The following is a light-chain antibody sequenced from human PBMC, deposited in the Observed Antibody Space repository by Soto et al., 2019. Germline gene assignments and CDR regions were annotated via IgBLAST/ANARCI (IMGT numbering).Light chain of an antibody. V-gene: IGLV2-8*01. CDR3: SSPAGSNIVV. J-gene: IGLJ2*01. CDR1: SSDVGGYNF. Sequence: QSALTQPPSASGSPGQSVTISCTGTSSDVGGYNFVSWYQQHPGKAPKLLIYEVNNQPSGVPDRFSCSKSGNTASLTVSGLQAEDEADYYCSSPAGSNIVVFGGGTKLTVL. CDR2: EVN.